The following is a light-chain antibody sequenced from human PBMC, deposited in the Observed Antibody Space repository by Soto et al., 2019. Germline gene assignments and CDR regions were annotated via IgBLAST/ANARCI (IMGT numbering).Light chain of an antibody. V-gene: IGKV1-5*03. Sequence: DIQMTQSPSTLSASVGDRVTITCRANESISSWLAWYQQKPGKAPKLLIYKASSLESGVPSRFSGSGSGTEFTLTISSLQPEDFGTYYCQQCYMGWTFGQGTKVDIK. J-gene: IGKJ1*01. CDR3: QQCYMGWT. CDR2: KAS. CDR1: ESISSW.